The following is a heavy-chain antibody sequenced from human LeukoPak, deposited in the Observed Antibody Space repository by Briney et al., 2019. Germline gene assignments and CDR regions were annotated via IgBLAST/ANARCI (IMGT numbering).Heavy chain of an antibody. CDR2: IYSGGST. CDR3: ASSYSSSWINY. Sequence: GGSLRLSCAASGFTVSSNYMSWVRQAPGKGLEWVSVIYSGGSTYYADSVKGRLTISRDNSKNTLYLQMNSLRAEDTAVYYCASSYSSSWINYWGQGTLVTVSS. D-gene: IGHD6-13*01. J-gene: IGHJ4*02. CDR1: GFTVSSNY. V-gene: IGHV3-53*01.